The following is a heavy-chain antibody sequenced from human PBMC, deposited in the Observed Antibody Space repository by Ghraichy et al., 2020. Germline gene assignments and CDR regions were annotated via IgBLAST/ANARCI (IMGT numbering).Heavy chain of an antibody. V-gene: IGHV3-11*01. CDR3: ARWAWEDPEHFDY. J-gene: IGHJ4*02. Sequence: AGSLRLSCAASGFTFSDYYMSWIRQAPGKGLEWVSYISSSGSTIYYADSVKGRFTISRDNAKNSLYLQMNSLRAEDTAVYYCARWAWEDPEHFDYWGQGTLVTVSS. D-gene: IGHD1-26*01. CDR2: ISSSGSTI. CDR1: GFTFSDYY.